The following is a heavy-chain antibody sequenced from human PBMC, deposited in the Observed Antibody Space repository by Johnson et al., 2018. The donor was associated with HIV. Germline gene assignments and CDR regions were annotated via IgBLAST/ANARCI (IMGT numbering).Heavy chain of an antibody. Sequence: QVQLVESGGGVVQPGRSLRLSCAASGFAFSGYALHWVRQAPGKWLEWVPVISYDGSNKYYADSVKGRFTISRDNAKNSLYLQMNSLTADDTAVYYCAKPLVPTSFGVVTPEIDAFDIWGQGTMVTVSS. CDR3: AKPLVPTSFGVVTPEIDAFDI. CDR2: ISYDGSNK. D-gene: IGHD3-3*01. CDR1: GFAFSGYA. J-gene: IGHJ3*02. V-gene: IGHV3-30*04.